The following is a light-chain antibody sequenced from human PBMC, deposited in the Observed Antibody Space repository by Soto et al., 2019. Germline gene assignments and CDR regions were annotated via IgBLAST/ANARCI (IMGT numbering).Light chain of an antibody. J-gene: IGKJ2*01. CDR3: QQSYSPYT. V-gene: IGKV1-39*01. Sequence: DIPMTQSPSSLSASVGDRVTITCRASQSISSYLNWYQHKPGKAPKLLIYAAYSLQSGVPSRFSGSGSGTDFTHTISSLQPEDFATYYCQQSYSPYTFAQGTKLEIK. CDR2: AAY. CDR1: QSISSY.